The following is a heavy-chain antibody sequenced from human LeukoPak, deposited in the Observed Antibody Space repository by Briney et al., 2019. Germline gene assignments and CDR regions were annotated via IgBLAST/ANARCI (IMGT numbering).Heavy chain of an antibody. CDR3: ARWDLGDYVAFDI. V-gene: IGHV4-61*01. J-gene: IGHJ3*02. Sequence: KSSETLSLTCTVSGGSVSSGTYYWSWFRQPPGKGLEWIGFMYYSGSTNHNPSLKSRVSISIDTAKNQFSLKLSSMTAADTAVYYCARWDLGDYVAFDIWGQGTMVTVSS. CDR1: GGSVSSGTYY. CDR2: MYYSGST. D-gene: IGHD4-17*01.